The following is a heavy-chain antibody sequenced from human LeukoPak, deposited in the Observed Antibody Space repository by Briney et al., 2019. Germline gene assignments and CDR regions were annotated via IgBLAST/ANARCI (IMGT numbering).Heavy chain of an antibody. CDR3: ARGRYSGTTYYFDY. CDR1: GFTFSTSW. D-gene: IGHD5-12*01. J-gene: IGHJ4*02. CDR2: IKKDGSET. Sequence: GGSLRLSCAASGFTFSTSWMSWVRQVPGKGLEWVANIKKDGSETYYVDSVKGRFTISRDNAKISLYLQMNSLRAEDTAMYYCARGRYSGTTYYFDYWGLGTLVTVSS. V-gene: IGHV3-7*03.